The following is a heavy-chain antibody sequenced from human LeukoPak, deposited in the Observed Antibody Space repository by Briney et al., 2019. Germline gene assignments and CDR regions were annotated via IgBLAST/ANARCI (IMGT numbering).Heavy chain of an antibody. CDR1: GYTFTGYY. CDR3: ARGALLLWFGESNDY. V-gene: IGHV1-2*02. J-gene: IGHJ4*02. D-gene: IGHD3-10*01. CDR2: INPNSGGT. Sequence: ASVKVSCKASGYTFTGYYMHWVRQAPGQVLECMGWINPNSGGTNYAQKFQIRVTMIRDTSISTAYMELSRLRSDDTAVYYCARGALLLWFGESNDYWGQGTLVTVSS.